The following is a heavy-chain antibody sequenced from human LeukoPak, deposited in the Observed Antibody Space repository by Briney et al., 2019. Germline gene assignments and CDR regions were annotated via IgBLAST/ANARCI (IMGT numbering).Heavy chain of an antibody. Sequence: SVKVSCKASGGTFSSYAISWVRQAPGQGLEWMGGIIPIFGTANYAQKFQDRVTITADEYTSTAYMELSSLRSEDTAVYYCALFPHPRPAYYYYYMDVWGKGTTVTVSS. V-gene: IGHV1-69*01. CDR3: ALFPHPRPAYYYYYMDV. CDR2: IIPIFGTA. J-gene: IGHJ6*03. CDR1: GGTFSSYA.